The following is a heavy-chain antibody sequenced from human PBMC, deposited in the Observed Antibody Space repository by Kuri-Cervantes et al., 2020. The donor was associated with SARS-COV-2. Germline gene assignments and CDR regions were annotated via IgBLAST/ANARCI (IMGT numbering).Heavy chain of an antibody. J-gene: IGHJ3*02. CDR3: ARVGSIEKYSSSWYISPADAFDI. D-gene: IGHD6-13*01. V-gene: IGHV1-69*10. CDR1: GGTFSSYA. CDR2: IIPILGIA. Sequence: SVKVSCKASGGTFSSYAISWVRQAPGQGLEWMGGIIPILGIANYAQKFQGRVTITADKSTSTAYMELSSLRSEDTAVYYCARVGSIEKYSSSWYISPADAFDIWGQGTMVTVSS.